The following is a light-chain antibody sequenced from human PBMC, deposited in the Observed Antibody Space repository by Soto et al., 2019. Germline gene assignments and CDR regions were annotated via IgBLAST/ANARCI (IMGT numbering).Light chain of an antibody. V-gene: IGKV1-5*01. J-gene: IGKJ1*01. CDR2: DVS. CDR1: QSITSW. Sequence: DVQMTQSPSSLSALVGDRVTITCRASQSITSWLAWYQQKPGKAPKLLIYDVSSLESGVPSRFSGSGSGTDFTLTISSLQPDDSATYYCQQYDTYWTFGQGTKGDIK. CDR3: QQYDTYWT.